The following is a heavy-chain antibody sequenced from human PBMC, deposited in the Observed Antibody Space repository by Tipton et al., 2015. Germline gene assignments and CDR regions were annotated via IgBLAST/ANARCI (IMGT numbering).Heavy chain of an antibody. CDR2: ISGSLSTK. V-gene: IGHV3-11*01. CDR3: AKAYSSGWYWGFDY. Sequence: SLRLSCATSGFTFSDYYMAWIRQAPGKGLEWLSYISGSLSTKSYADSVKGRFTISRDNANSSVFLQMNNLRAEDTALYYCAKAYSSGWYWGFDYWGQGTPVTVSS. J-gene: IGHJ4*02. D-gene: IGHD6-19*01. CDR1: GFTFSDYY.